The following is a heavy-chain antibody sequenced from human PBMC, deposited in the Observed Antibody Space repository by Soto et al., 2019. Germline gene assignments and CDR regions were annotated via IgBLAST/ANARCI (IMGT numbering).Heavy chain of an antibody. Sequence: EVQLVESGGGLVQPGGSLRLSCEASGFTFRNYDMHWVRQGTGKGLEWVSGISAAGDPDYADSVEGRFTISRENAQNSFFLQMNSLRVGDPAVYYCARTDRDFYGLDLWGQGTTVIVSS. V-gene: IGHV3-13*05. CDR3: ARTDRDFYGLDL. CDR2: ISAAGDP. J-gene: IGHJ6*02. CDR1: GFTFRNYD.